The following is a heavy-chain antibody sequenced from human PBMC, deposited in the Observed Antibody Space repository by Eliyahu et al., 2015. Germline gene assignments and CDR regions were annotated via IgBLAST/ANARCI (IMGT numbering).Heavy chain of an antibody. D-gene: IGHD2-21*02. Sequence: QVQLVESGGGVVQPGRSLXLSCXASGFRFRNXGMHWVRQAPGKGLEXVAMIWYDGSXTYYADSVKGRFSISRDNSKNTQYLQLDSLRAEDTAVYYCARDRGGTYCGGDCFDAFDVCGQGTMVTVSA. CDR2: IWYDGSXT. J-gene: IGHJ3*01. CDR3: ARDRGGTYCGGDCFDAFDV. V-gene: IGHV3-33*01. CDR1: GFRFRNXG.